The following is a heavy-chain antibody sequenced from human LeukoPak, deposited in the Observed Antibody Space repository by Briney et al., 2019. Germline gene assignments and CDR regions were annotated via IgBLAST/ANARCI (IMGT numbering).Heavy chain of an antibody. J-gene: IGHJ3*01. CDR2: INHDGSDI. D-gene: IGHD1-26*01. Sequence: GGSLRRSCAASGFTCSNYWMHWVPQAPGKGLVWVSRINHDGSDIIYADSVKGRFTFSRDNAKNTLYLQMNSLRAEDTAVYYCSRGGFNHGFDVWGQGTTVTVSS. CDR1: GFTCSNYW. V-gene: IGHV3-74*01. CDR3: SRGGFNHGFDV.